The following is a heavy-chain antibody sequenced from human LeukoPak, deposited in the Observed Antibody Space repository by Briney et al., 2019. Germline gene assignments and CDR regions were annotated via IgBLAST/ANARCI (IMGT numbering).Heavy chain of an antibody. Sequence: PGGSLRLSCAASGFTFSSYEMNWVRQAPGKGLEWVSYISSSGSTINYADSVKGRFTISRDNAKNSLYLQMNSLRAEDTAVYYCAKGRGRIAVAGRNYFDYWGQGTLVTVSS. CDR1: GFTFSSYE. D-gene: IGHD6-19*01. J-gene: IGHJ4*02. V-gene: IGHV3-48*03. CDR3: AKGRGRIAVAGRNYFDY. CDR2: ISSSGSTI.